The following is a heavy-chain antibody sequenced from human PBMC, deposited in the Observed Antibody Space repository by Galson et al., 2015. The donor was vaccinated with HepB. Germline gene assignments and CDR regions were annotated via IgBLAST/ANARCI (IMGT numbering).Heavy chain of an antibody. CDR3: ARDVRGGAYYYGMDG. Sequence: SLRLSCAASEFTFSTYWMSWVRQPPGKGLEWVANIKQEGSDKYYVDSVKGRFTISRDNAKNSLYLQMNSLRAEDTAVYYCARDVRGGAYYYGMDGWGQGTTVTVSS. CDR1: EFTFSTYW. J-gene: IGHJ6*02. CDR2: IKQEGSDK. D-gene: IGHD3-10*02. V-gene: IGHV3-7*03.